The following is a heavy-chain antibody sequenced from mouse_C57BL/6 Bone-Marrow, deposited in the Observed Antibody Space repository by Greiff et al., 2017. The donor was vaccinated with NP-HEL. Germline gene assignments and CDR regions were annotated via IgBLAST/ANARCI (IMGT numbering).Heavy chain of an antibody. D-gene: IGHD2-1*01. V-gene: IGHV1-83*01. CDR3: RWDGNYVY. CDR1: YTFTDYYM. CDR2: YPGSGNTY. J-gene: IGHJ2*01. Sequence: VQLQESGPELVKPGASVKMSCKASGYTFTDYYMHWVKQKPGKGLEWIGEIYPGSGNTYYNEKFKGKATLTADTSSSTAYMQLSSLTSEDSAVYFCARWDGNYVYWGQGTTLTVSS.